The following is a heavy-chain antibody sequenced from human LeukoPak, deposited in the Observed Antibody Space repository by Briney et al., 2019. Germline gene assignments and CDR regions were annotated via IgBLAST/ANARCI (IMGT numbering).Heavy chain of an antibody. J-gene: IGHJ3*02. CDR1: GFTFSSYS. Sequence: GGSLRLSCAASGFTFSSYSMNWVRQAPGKGLEWVSSISSSSNYIYYADSVKGRFTISRDNAKNSLYLQMNGLRAEDTAVYYCARVQFDAVPRWTAFDIWGQGTMVTVSS. CDR2: ISSSSNYI. V-gene: IGHV3-21*01. D-gene: IGHD4-23*01. CDR3: ARVQFDAVPRWTAFDI.